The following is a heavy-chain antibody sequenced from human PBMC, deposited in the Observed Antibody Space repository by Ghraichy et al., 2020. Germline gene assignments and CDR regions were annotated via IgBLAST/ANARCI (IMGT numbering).Heavy chain of an antibody. CDR1: GFTFSAYA. CDR2: ITGGGGGA. CDR3: AKGKGPATGSYDY. V-gene: IGHV3-23*01. D-gene: IGHD1-26*01. Sequence: ESLNISCTASGFTFSAYAMNWVRQAPGKGLEWVSTITGGGGGAYYADPVKGRFTISRDNSKNTLYMQMNSLRDEDTAVYYCAKGKGPATGSYDYWGQGTLVTASS. J-gene: IGHJ4*02.